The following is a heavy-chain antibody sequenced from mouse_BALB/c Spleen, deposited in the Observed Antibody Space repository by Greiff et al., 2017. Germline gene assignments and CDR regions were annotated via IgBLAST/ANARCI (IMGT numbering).Heavy chain of an antibody. V-gene: IGHV1S137*01. CDR1: GYTFTDYA. CDR3: ARGILRGGFAY. CDR2: ISTYYGDA. Sequence: VQLQQSGAELVRPGVSVKISCKGSGYTFTDYAMHWVKQSHAKSLEWIGVISTYYGDASYNQKFKGKATMTVDKSSSTAYMELARLTSEDSAIYYCARGILRGGFAYWGQGTLVTVSA. J-gene: IGHJ3*01. D-gene: IGHD1-1*01.